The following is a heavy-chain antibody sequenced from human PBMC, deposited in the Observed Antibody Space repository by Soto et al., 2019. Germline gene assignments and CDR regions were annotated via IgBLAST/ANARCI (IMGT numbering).Heavy chain of an antibody. V-gene: IGHV4-59*08. Sequence: SETLSLTWTVSGGSISSYYWSWIRQPPGKGLEWIGYIYYRGSTNYNPSLQSRVTISLDKSKSQFSLKLNSVTAADSAVYFCARLEGLATISYYFDFWGPGALVTVSS. CDR2: IYYRGST. D-gene: IGHD3-9*01. CDR1: GGSISSYY. CDR3: ARLEGLATISYYFDF. J-gene: IGHJ4*02.